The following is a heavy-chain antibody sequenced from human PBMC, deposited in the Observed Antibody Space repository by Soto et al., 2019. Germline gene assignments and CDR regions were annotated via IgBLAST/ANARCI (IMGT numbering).Heavy chain of an antibody. V-gene: IGHV1-69*12. CDR2: IIPIFGTA. D-gene: IGHD5-18*01. J-gene: IGHJ4*02. CDR3: ARGYSYGSLTIDY. Sequence: QVQLVQSGAEVKKPGSSVKVSCKASGGTFSSYAISWVRQAPGQGLEWMGVIIPIFGTANYAQRVQGRVTITAEESTSTAYMELSSLRSEDTAVYYCARGYSYGSLTIDYWGQGTLVTVSS. CDR1: GGTFSSYA.